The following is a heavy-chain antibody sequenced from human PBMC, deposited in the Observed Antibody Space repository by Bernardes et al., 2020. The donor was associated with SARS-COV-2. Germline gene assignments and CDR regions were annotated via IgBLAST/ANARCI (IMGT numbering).Heavy chain of an antibody. CDR3: ARVGYSYGWGGDAFDI. CDR2: ISSSGSTI. J-gene: IGHJ3*02. D-gene: IGHD5-18*01. Sequence: GGSLRLSCAASGFTLSSYQMNWVRRAPGKGLEWVSYISSSGSTIYYADSVKGRFTISRDNAKNSLYLQMKSLRAEGTAVYYCARVGYSYGWGGDAFDIWGQGAMVTVSS. V-gene: IGHV3-48*03. CDR1: GFTLSSYQ.